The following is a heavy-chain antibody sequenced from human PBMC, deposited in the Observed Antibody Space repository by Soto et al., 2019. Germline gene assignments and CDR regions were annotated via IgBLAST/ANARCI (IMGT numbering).Heavy chain of an antibody. D-gene: IGHD5-12*01. Sequence: QVQLVQSGAEVRQRASSVKVSCKTSGGTFSSYAITWVRQAPGQGLEWMGGIVPIVDTSTYAQKFQGRVTITADESTSTVYMELSSLRSDDTAVYYCVRVVAIPGYPDHWGQGTLVTVSS. CDR3: VRVVAIPGYPDH. J-gene: IGHJ4*02. V-gene: IGHV1-69*12. CDR2: IVPIVDTS. CDR1: GGTFSSYA.